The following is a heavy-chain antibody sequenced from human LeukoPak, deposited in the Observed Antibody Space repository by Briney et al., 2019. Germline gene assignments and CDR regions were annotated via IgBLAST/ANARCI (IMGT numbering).Heavy chain of an antibody. J-gene: IGHJ4*02. D-gene: IGHD6-13*01. CDR2: IWYDGSNK. CDR1: GFTFSSYG. CDR3: ARVVGSSSCPDY. V-gene: IGHV3-33*08. Sequence: PGGSLRLSCAASGFTFSSYGMHWVRQAPGKGLEWVAVIWYDGSNKYYADSVKGRFTISRDNSKNTLYLQMNSLRAEDTAVYYCARVVGSSSCPDYWGQGTLVTVSS.